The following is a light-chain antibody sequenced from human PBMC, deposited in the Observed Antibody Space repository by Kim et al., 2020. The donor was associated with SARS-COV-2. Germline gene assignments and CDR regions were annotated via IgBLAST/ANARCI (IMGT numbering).Light chain of an antibody. CDR1: SGRIDSNY. CDR3: QSYDSSSLWV. V-gene: IGLV6-57*02. Sequence: NFMLTQPHSVSESPGKTVTISCTGSSGRIDSNYVQWYQQRPGSAPTTVIYEDNLRPSGVPNRFSGSIDSSSNTASLTISGLQTEDEADYYCQSYDSSSLWVFGGGTKVTVL. CDR2: EDN. J-gene: IGLJ3*02.